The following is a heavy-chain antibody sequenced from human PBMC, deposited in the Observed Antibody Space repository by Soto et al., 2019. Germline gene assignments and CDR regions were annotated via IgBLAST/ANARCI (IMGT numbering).Heavy chain of an antibody. V-gene: IGHV3-23*01. Sequence: EVQLLESGGGLVQPGGSLRLSCAAPGFTFSSYAMSWVRQAPGKGLEWVSAISGSGASTYYADSVNGRFTISRDNSKNTLYLQMNSLRAEDTAVYYCARDYGDYQYYFDYWGQGTLVTVSS. J-gene: IGHJ4*02. CDR3: ARDYGDYQYYFDY. CDR1: GFTFSSYA. CDR2: ISGSGAST. D-gene: IGHD4-17*01.